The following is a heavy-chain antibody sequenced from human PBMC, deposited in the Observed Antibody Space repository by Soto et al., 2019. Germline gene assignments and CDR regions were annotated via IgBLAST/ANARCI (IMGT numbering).Heavy chain of an antibody. Sequence: GSLRPFCVASGFTFSYYGMPWVRQAPGQGLEGVAGIDYNEINQYYIDPVKGRFTISRDQSKNTLYLQMNSLRAEDTAVYYCARDFCPVPTCYDLWGQGVLVTVSS. J-gene: IGHJ4*02. V-gene: IGHV3-33*01. CDR2: IDYNEINQ. CDR3: ARDFCPVPTCYDL. D-gene: IGHD2-2*01. CDR1: GFTFSYYG.